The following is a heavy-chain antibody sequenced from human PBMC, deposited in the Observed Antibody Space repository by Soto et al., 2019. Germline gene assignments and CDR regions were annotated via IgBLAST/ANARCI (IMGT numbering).Heavy chain of an antibody. D-gene: IGHD6-13*01. CDR2: ISGSGGST. Sequence: EVQLLESGGGLVQPGGSLRLSCAASGFTFSSYAMNWVRQAPGKGLEWVSAISGSGGSTYYADSVKGRVTLSRDNSKNTLHVQLNDLRAVDTAGDYCATRPHLSSWCVAAVDIWGQGTMVTVSS. CDR3: ATRPHLSSWCVAAVDI. CDR1: GFTFSSYA. V-gene: IGHV3-23*01. J-gene: IGHJ3*02.